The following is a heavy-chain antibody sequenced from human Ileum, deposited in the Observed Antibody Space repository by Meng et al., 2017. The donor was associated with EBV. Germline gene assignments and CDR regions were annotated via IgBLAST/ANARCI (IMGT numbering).Heavy chain of an antibody. Sequence: PMQEGGPRLVRPSGRLFLPRAVSGGSISSSNWWRWVRQAPGQGLEWMGEIHHTESTNYNPSLKSRVTISVDKSKNQFSLKLSSVTAADTAVYYCAKANDYSLNSWGQGTLVTVSS. J-gene: IGHJ4*02. CDR1: GGSISSSNW. D-gene: IGHD4-11*01. V-gene: IGHV4-4*02. CDR2: IHHTEST. CDR3: AKANDYSLNS.